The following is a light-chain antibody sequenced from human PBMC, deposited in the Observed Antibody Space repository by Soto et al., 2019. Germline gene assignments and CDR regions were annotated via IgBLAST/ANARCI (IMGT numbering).Light chain of an antibody. J-gene: IGLJ2*01. V-gene: IGLV2-23*01. Sequence: QSALTQPASVSGSPGQSITISCTGTSSDVGSYNLVSWYQQHPGKAPKLMIYEGSKRPSGVSNRFSGSKSGNTASLTISGLQDEDEAAYYCCSYAGSSPVFGGGTKLTVL. CDR3: CSYAGSSPV. CDR1: SSDVGSYNL. CDR2: EGS.